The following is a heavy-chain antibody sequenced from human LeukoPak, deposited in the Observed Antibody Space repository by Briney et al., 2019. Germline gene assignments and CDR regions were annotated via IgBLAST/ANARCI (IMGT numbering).Heavy chain of an antibody. J-gene: IGHJ5*02. D-gene: IGHD2-2*01. CDR2: IIPIFGTA. V-gene: IGHV1-69*06. CDR1: RGTFINYA. Sequence: ASVTDSFKASRGTFINYAISWVRQAPGQGLEWMGGIIPIFGTANYAQKFQGRVTITADKSTSTAYMELSSLRSEDTAVYYCAGGYCSSTSCLGWFDHWGQGTLVTVSS. CDR3: AGGYCSSTSCLGWFDH.